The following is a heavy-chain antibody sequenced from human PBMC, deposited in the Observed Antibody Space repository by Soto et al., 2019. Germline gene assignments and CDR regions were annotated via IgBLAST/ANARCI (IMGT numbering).Heavy chain of an antibody. J-gene: IGHJ4*02. Sequence: QVQLQQWGAGLLKPSETLSLTCAVYGGSFSGYYWSWIRQPPGKGLEWIGEINHSGSTNYNPSLKSRVTISVETSKNQFSLKLSSVTAADTAVYYCARGPYYYDSSGYADWGQGTLVTVSS. D-gene: IGHD3-22*01. CDR3: ARGPYYYDSSGYAD. CDR2: INHSGST. CDR1: GGSFSGYY. V-gene: IGHV4-34*01.